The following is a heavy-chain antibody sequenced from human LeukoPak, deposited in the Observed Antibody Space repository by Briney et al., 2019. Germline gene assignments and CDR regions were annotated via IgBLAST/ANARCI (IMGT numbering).Heavy chain of an antibody. CDR2: IKQDGGTR. CDR3: ARDTVGSLDY. J-gene: IGHJ4*02. V-gene: IGHV3-7*01. CDR1: GFTFTNSW. D-gene: IGHD1-26*01. Sequence: GGSLRLSCAASGFTFTNSWMAWVRQAPGKGLEWVANIKQDGGTRRYADSLRGRFTISRDNPKNSLYLQMNSLRADDTAVYYCARDTVGSLDYWGQGILVTVAS.